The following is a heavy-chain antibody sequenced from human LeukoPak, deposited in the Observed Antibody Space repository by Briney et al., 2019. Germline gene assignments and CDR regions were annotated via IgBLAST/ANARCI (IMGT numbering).Heavy chain of an antibody. CDR1: GGSISSYY. D-gene: IGHD4/OR15-4a*01. CDR3: ARHGAPKLYYYGMDV. Sequence: SETLSLTCTVSGGSISSYYWSWIRQPAGKGLEWIGRIYTSGSTNYNPSLKSRVTMSVDTSKNQFSLKLSSVTAADMAVYYCARHGAPKLYYYGMDVWGQGTTVTVSS. J-gene: IGHJ6*02. CDR2: IYTSGST. V-gene: IGHV4-4*07.